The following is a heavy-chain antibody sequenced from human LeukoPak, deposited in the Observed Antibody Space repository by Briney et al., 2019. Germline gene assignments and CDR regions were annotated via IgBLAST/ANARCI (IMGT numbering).Heavy chain of an antibody. V-gene: IGHV3-7*01. Sequence: GGSLRLSCAASGFTFSSYWMSWVRQAPGKGLEWVANIKQDGSEKYYVDSVKGRFTISRDNAKNSLYLQMNSLRAEDTAVYYCARDLDTAAVTSTIDFWGQGTTVTVSS. CDR2: IKQDGSEK. CDR1: GFTFSSYW. CDR3: ARDLDTAAVTSTIDF. D-gene: IGHD5-18*01. J-gene: IGHJ4*02.